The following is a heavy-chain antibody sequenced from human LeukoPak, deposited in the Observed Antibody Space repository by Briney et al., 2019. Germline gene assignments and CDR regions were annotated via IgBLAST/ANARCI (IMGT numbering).Heavy chain of an antibody. Sequence: SQTLSLTCAISGDSVSRTDGGWNWIRQSPSRGLEWLGRTYYRSKWYYDDALSVESRISIKPDTYKNQLTLQLNSVTPEDTALYFCARGGLVRGSINSFIAFDVWGQGIMVTVSS. CDR1: GDSVSRTDGG. V-gene: IGHV6-1*01. CDR3: ARGGLVRGSINSFIAFDV. D-gene: IGHD3-10*01. J-gene: IGHJ3*01. CDR2: TYYRSKWYY.